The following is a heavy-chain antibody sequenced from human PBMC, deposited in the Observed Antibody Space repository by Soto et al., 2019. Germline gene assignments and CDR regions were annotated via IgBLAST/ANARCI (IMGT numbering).Heavy chain of an antibody. V-gene: IGHV1-69*06. CDR3: ARGTNWGWFFDL. CDR1: GGTFTSYA. Sequence: QVQLVQSGAEVRKPGSSVKVSCKASGGTFTSYAFSWVRQAPGQGLEWMGGIIPLFGTQMYAQKFQDRITITGDKSTSTAYLELSGLRSDDTAIYYCARGTNWGWFFDLWGRGTLRAVSS. CDR2: IIPLFGTQ. D-gene: IGHD7-27*01. J-gene: IGHJ2*01.